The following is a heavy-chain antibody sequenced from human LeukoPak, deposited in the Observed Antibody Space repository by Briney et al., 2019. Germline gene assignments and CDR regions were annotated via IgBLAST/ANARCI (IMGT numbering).Heavy chain of an antibody. Sequence: SETLSLTCTVSGGSVSSSDYYWDWMRQPPGKGLEWIGSIYYSGSTYYNPSLKSRVTISVDTSKNQFSLKLSSVTAADTAVYYCARDGAIAAAGTEEDYWGQGTLVTVSS. CDR2: IYYSGST. J-gene: IGHJ4*02. D-gene: IGHD6-13*01. CDR3: ARDGAIAAAGTEEDY. V-gene: IGHV4-39*07. CDR1: GGSVSSSDYY.